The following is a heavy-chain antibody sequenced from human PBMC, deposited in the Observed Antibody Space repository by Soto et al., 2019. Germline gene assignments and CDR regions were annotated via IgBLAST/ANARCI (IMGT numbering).Heavy chain of an antibody. CDR2: IRNSGGST. D-gene: IGHD2-15*01. J-gene: IGHJ4*02. CDR1: GFTFSSYA. Sequence: EVQLLESGGGLGQPGGSLRLSCAASGFTFSSYAMSWVRQAPGKGLEWVSGIRNSGGSTYYADSVKGRFTISRDDSKNTLYLQMNSLRAEDTAVYYCAKGANSFYVDYWGQGTLVTVSS. CDR3: AKGANSFYVDY. V-gene: IGHV3-23*01.